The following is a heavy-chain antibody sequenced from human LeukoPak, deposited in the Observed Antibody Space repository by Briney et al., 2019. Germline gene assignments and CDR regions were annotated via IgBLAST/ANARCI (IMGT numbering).Heavy chain of an antibody. V-gene: IGHV4-34*01. CDR3: ARVRYSSSSSYFDY. CDR1: GGSFSGYY. Sequence: SETLSLTCAVYGGSFSGYYWSWIRQPPGKGLEWIGEINHSGSTNYNPSLKSRVTISVDTSKNQFSLKLSSATAADTAVYYCARVRYSSSSSYFDYWGQGTLVTVSS. D-gene: IGHD6-6*01. CDR2: INHSGST. J-gene: IGHJ4*02.